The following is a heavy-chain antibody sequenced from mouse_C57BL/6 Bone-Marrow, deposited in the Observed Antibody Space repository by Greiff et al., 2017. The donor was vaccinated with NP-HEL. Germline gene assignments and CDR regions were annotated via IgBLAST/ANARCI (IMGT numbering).Heavy chain of an antibody. J-gene: IGHJ3*01. CDR3: ARGAY. Sequence: LVESGAELVKPGASVKISCKASGYEFSNYWMNWVKQRPGKGLAWIGQIYPGDGDTNYNGKFKDKATLTADKSSSTAYMQLSRLTSEDSAVYFCARGAYWGQGTLVTVSA. CDR2: IYPGDGDT. CDR1: GYEFSNYW. V-gene: IGHV1-80*01.